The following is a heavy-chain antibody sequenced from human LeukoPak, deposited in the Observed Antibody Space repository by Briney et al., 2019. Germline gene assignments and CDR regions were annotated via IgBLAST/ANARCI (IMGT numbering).Heavy chain of an antibody. J-gene: IGHJ6*03. D-gene: IGHD4-17*01. CDR1: GDSISSGDYY. CDR3: AREGRVNYGDYGYFHYYMDV. CDR2: IYSSGST. Sequence: SQTLSLTCTVSGDSISSGDYYWSWIRQPAGKGVEWIGRIYSSGSTEYNPSLNSRVTMSVDTSKNQFSLKLRSVTAADTAVYYCAREGRVNYGDYGYFHYYMDVWGKGTTVTISS. V-gene: IGHV4-61*02.